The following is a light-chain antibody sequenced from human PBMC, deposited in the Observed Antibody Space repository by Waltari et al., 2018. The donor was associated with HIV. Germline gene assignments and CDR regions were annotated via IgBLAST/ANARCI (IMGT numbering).Light chain of an antibody. CDR1: SSNTGSNA. CDR2: NNN. Sequence: QSLLTQPPSASGTPGQRVSISCSGSSSNTGSNAVNWYQQLPGTAPKLLIYNNNQRPSGVPDRFSGSKSGTSASLAISGLQSEDEAAYYCAAWDDSLNGVMFGGGTTLTVL. V-gene: IGLV1-44*01. J-gene: IGLJ3*02. CDR3: AAWDDSLNGVM.